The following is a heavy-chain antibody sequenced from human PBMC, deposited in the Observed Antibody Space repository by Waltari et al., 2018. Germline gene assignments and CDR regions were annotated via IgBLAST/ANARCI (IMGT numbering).Heavy chain of an antibody. Sequence: QVQLQQWGAGLLKPSETLSLTCAVYGGSFSGYYWSWIRQPPGKGLEWIGEINHSGSTNYNPSLKSRVTISVDTSKNQFSLKLSSVTAADTAVYYCARVLWWGTGGFDPWGQGTLVTVSS. CDR1: GGSFSGYY. V-gene: IGHV4-34*01. J-gene: IGHJ5*02. CDR2: INHSGST. D-gene: IGHD2-21*01. CDR3: ARVLWWGTGGFDP.